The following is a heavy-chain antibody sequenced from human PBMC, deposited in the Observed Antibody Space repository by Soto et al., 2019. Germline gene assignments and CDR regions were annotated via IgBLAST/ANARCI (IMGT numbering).Heavy chain of an antibody. D-gene: IGHD3-22*01. CDR1: GFTFSNAW. J-gene: IGHJ3*02. V-gene: IGHV3-15*01. CDR2: IKSKTDGGTT. Sequence: GGSLRLSCAASGFTFSNAWMSWVRQAPGKGLEWVGRIKSKTDGGTTDYAAPVKGRFTISRDDSKNTLYLQMNSLKTEDTAVYYCTTSSIRITMIDGAFDIWGQGTMVTVSS. CDR3: TTSSIRITMIDGAFDI.